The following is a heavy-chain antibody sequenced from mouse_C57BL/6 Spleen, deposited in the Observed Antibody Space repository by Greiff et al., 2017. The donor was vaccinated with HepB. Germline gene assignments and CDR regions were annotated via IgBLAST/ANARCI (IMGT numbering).Heavy chain of an antibody. J-gene: IGHJ3*01. V-gene: IGHV14-3*01. CDR3: ARSAMVTTPLFAY. CDR1: GFNIKNTY. CDR2: IDPANGNT. D-gene: IGHD2-2*01. Sequence: DVKLQESVAELVRPGASVKLSCTASGFNIKNTYMHWVKQRPEQGLEWIGRIDPANGNTKYAPKFQGKATITADTSSNTAYLQLSSLTSEDTAIYYCARSAMVTTPLFAYWGQGTLVTVSA.